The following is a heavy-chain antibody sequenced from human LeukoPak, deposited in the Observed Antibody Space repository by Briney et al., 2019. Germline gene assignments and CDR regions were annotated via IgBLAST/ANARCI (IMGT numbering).Heavy chain of an antibody. Sequence: SETLSLTCAVYGGSFSGYYWSWIRQPPGKGLEWIGEINHSRSTNYNPSLKSRVTISVDTSKNQFSLKLSSVTAADTAVYYCARAIVVVPAAIGFFNYYYYYMDVWGKGTTVTVSS. CDR1: GGSFSGYY. CDR3: ARAIVVVPAAIGFFNYYYYYMDV. CDR2: INHSRST. D-gene: IGHD2-2*02. V-gene: IGHV4-34*01. J-gene: IGHJ6*03.